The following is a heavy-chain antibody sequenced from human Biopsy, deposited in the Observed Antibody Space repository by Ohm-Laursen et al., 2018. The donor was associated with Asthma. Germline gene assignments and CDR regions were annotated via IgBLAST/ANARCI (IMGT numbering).Heavy chain of an antibody. J-gene: IGHJ6*02. CDR3: ARGGLHYYEYYGMDV. D-gene: IGHD2-21*02. Sequence: SLGLSCSASGFTFDNYTMHWVRQAPGKGLEWVTIISYDGRNTYYADSVEGRFTISRVNSKNTLFLQMSSLRPEDTAVYYCARGGLHYYEYYGMDVWGQGTTVTVSS. CDR2: ISYDGRNT. V-gene: IGHV3-30*04. CDR1: GFTFDNYT.